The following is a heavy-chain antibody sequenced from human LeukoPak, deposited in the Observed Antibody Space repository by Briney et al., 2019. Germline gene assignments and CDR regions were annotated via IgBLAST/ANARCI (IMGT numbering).Heavy chain of an antibody. CDR1: GFTFDDYG. J-gene: IGHJ4*02. CDR3: ARSYTSSGYYYGVAY. Sequence: GGSLRLSCAASGFTFDDYGMHWVRQVPGKGLEWVSGINWNSMTIGYADSVKGRFAISRDNANNSLHLQMNSLRAEDTAVYFCARSYTSSGYYYGVAYWGQGTLVTVSS. CDR2: INWNSMTI. V-gene: IGHV3-20*04. D-gene: IGHD3-22*01.